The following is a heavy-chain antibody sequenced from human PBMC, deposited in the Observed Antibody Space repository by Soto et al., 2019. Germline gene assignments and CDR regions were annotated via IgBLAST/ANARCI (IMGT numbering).Heavy chain of an antibody. V-gene: IGHV4-61*08. J-gene: IGHJ5*02. D-gene: IGHD3-3*01. Sequence: QVQLQESGPGLVKPSETLSLTCTVSGASVSSGDYYWSWIRQPPGKGLERIGYIYYSGSTVYNPSLRSRVTISVDTSKNQFSLKLSSVTAADTAVYYCARDPAALRPSRGIDPWGQGTLVTVSS. CDR1: GASVSSGDYY. CDR3: ARDPAALRPSRGIDP. CDR2: IYYSGST.